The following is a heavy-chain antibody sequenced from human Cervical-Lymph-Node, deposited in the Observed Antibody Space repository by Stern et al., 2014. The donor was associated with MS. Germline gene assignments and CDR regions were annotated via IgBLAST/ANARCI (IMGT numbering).Heavy chain of an antibody. D-gene: IGHD3-3*01. J-gene: IGHJ4*02. Sequence: QVQLVESGGGVVQPGRSLRLSCAASGFTFSSYAMHWVRQAPGKGLEWWAVISYDGSNTYYADSVKGRFTTSRDNSKNTLYLQMNSLRAEDTAVYYCARDLLTYYDFWSGQKPFDYWGQGTLVTVSS. V-gene: IGHV3-30-3*01. CDR3: ARDLLTYYDFWSGQKPFDY. CDR2: ISYDGSNT. CDR1: GFTFSSYA.